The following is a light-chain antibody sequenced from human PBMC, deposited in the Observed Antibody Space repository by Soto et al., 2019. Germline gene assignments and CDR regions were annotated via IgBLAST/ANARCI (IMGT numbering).Light chain of an antibody. CDR1: QSVSSN. V-gene: IGKV3-15*01. Sequence: EIVMTQSPATLSVSPGERATLSCRASQSVSSNLAWYQQKPGQAPRLLIYGASTRATGIPARFSVSGSGTEFTLTISSLQSEDFAVYSCQQYNNWPRTFGQGTKLEIK. CDR2: GAS. CDR3: QQYNNWPRT. J-gene: IGKJ2*01.